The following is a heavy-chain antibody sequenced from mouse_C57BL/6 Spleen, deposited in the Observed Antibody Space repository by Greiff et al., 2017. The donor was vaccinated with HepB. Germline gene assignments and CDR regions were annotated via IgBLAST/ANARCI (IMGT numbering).Heavy chain of an antibody. J-gene: IGHJ1*03. D-gene: IGHD1-1*01. CDR3: AREGDYDGSYWYFDV. CDR2: ISSGSSAI. Sequence: EVKLMESGGGLVKPGGSLKLSCAASGFTFSDYGMHWARQAPEKGLEWVAYISSGSSAIYYADTVKGRFTISRDNAKNTLFLQMTSLRSEDTAMYYCAREGDYDGSYWYFDVWGTGTTVTVSS. CDR1: GFTFSDYG. V-gene: IGHV5-17*01.